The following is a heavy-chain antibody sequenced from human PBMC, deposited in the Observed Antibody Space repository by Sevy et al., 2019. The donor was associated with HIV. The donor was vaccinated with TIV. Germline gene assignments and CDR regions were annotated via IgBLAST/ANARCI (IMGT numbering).Heavy chain of an antibody. CDR2: ISFDGTDK. CDR3: VRETTMLPRGAFDF. CDR1: GFAFSSYP. J-gene: IGHJ3*01. V-gene: IGHV3-30-3*01. Sequence: GGSLRLSCAASGFAFSSYPMHWVCQAPGKGLEWVSFISFDGTDKYYADSVKGRFTITRDNSKNTLFLQMNSLRAEDTAFYYCVRETTMLPRGAFDFWGQWTMVTVSS. D-gene: IGHD3-10*01.